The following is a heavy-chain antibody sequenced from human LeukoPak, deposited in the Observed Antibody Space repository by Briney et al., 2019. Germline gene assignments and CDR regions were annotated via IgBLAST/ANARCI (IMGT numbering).Heavy chain of an antibody. V-gene: IGHV3-48*04. CDR3: ARVGGEGGYDILTGYYSFDY. CDR2: ISSSGSTI. D-gene: IGHD3-9*01. CDR1: GFTFSSYM. J-gene: IGHJ4*02. Sequence: ESLRLSCAASGFTFSSYMMTWVRQAPGKGLEWVSYISSSGSTIYYADSVKGRFTISRDNAKNSLYLQMNSLRAEDTAVYYCARVGGEGGYDILTGYYSFDYWGQGTLVTVSS.